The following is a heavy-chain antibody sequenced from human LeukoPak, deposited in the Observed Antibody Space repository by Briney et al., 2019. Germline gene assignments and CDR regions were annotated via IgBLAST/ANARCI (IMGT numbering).Heavy chain of an antibody. V-gene: IGHV3-30*18. Sequence: PGGSLRLSCAASGFTFSSYGMHWVRQAPGKGLEWVAVISYDGSNKYYADSVKGRFTISRDNSKNTLYLQMNSLRAEDTAVYYCAKEGCSGGSCYWGDYYYYYGMDVLGKGTTVTVSS. D-gene: IGHD2-15*01. J-gene: IGHJ6*04. CDR2: ISYDGSNK. CDR3: AKEGCSGGSCYWGDYYYYYGMDV. CDR1: GFTFSSYG.